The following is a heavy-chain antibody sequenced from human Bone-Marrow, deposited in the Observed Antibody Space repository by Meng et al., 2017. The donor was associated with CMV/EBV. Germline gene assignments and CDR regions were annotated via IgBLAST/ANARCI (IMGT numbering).Heavy chain of an antibody. CDR3: ARVSIVVVPAAIGAHAFDI. J-gene: IGHJ3*02. D-gene: IGHD2-2*01. V-gene: IGHV1-18*01. CDR1: GYTFTSYG. CDR2: ISAYNGNT. Sequence: ASVKVSCKASGYTFTSYGISWVRQAPGQGLEWMGWISAYNGNTNYAQKLQGRVTMTTDTSTSTAYMELRCLRSDDTAVYYCARVSIVVVPAAIGAHAFDIWGQGTMVTVSS.